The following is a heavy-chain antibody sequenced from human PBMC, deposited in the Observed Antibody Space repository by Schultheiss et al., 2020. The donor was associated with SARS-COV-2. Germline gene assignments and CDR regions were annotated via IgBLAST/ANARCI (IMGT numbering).Heavy chain of an antibody. J-gene: IGHJ5*02. V-gene: IGHV4-30-2*01. CDR1: GGSISSGGYS. Sequence: SETLSLTCAVSGGSISSGGYSWSWIRQPPGKGLEWIGYIYHSGSTYYNPSLKSRVTISVDTSKNQFSLKLSSVTAADTAVYYCARHPHSLWFGELYWFDPWGQGTLVTVSS. D-gene: IGHD3-10*01. CDR3: ARHPHSLWFGELYWFDP. CDR2: IYHSGST.